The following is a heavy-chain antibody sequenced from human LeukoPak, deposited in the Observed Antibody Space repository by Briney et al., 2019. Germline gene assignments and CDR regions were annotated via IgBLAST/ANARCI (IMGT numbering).Heavy chain of an antibody. Sequence: ASVKVSCKVSGYTLTELSMHWVRQAPGKGLEWMGGFDPEDGETIYAQKFQGRVTMTEDTSTDTAYMELSSLRSEDTAMYYCARDSSSRYSGYELLDYWGQGTLVTVSS. D-gene: IGHD5-12*01. CDR1: GYTLTELS. V-gene: IGHV1-24*01. CDR3: ARDSSSRYSGYELLDY. J-gene: IGHJ4*02. CDR2: FDPEDGET.